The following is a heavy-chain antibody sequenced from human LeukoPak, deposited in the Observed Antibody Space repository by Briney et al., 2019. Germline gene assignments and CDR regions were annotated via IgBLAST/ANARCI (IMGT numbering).Heavy chain of an antibody. CDR2: IKQDGSEK. D-gene: IGHD3-16*01. CDR3: PRVVRKQLCFHPYLNS. V-gene: IGHV3-7*03. Sequence: GGSLRLSCAASGFTFSSYWMSWVRQAPGKGLEWVANIKQDGSEKYYVDSVKGRFTISRDNAKNSLYLQMNSLRAEDTAVYYGPRVVRKQLCFHPYLNSWGQGTLVTFSP. CDR1: GFTFSSYW. J-gene: IGHJ5*02.